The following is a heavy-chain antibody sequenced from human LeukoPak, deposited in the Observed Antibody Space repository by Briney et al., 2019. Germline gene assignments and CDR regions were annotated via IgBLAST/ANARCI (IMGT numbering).Heavy chain of an antibody. J-gene: IGHJ4*02. D-gene: IGHD6-13*01. V-gene: IGHV4-59*01. CDR3: ASSSSSWTEIDY. Sequence: SETLSLTCTVPGGSISSYYWSWIRQPPGKGLEWIGYIYYSGSTNYNPSLKSRVTISVDTSKNQFSLKLSSVTAADTAVYYCASSSSSWTEIDYWGQGTLVTVSS. CDR2: IYYSGST. CDR1: GGSISSYY.